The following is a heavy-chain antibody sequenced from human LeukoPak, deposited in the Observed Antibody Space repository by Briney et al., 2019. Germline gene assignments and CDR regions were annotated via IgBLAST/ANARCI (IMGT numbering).Heavy chain of an antibody. CDR3: ANLPGATMIVDAFDI. CDR2: ISGSGGST. CDR1: GFTFSSYA. V-gene: IGHV3-23*01. Sequence: GGSLRLSCAASGFTFSSYAMSWVRQAPGKGLEGVSAISGSGGSTYYADSVKGRFTIPRDNSKNTLYLQMNSLRAEDTAVYYCANLPGATMIVDAFDIWGQGTMVTVSS. J-gene: IGHJ3*02. D-gene: IGHD3-22*01.